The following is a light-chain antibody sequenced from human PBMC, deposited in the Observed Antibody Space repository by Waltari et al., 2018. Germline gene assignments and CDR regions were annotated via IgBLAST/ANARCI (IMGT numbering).Light chain of an antibody. V-gene: IGLV6-57*01. J-gene: IGLJ3*02. Sequence: FLLTQPHSVSESPGETVTISCTRNSGYIAANYVQWFQQRPGRSPTTVTYEDNHRPSGVPDRYSASVDTSSNSASLTSSGLKTEDEADYYCQSYDGTIWVFGGGTKLTGL. CDR3: QSYDGTIWV. CDR1: SGYIAANY. CDR2: EDN.